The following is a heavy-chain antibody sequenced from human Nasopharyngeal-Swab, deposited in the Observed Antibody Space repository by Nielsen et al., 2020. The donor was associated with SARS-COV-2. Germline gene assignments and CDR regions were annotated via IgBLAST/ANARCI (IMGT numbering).Heavy chain of an antibody. CDR3: AIGFGY. CDR1: GGSFSGYY. CDR2: INHSGST. J-gene: IGHJ4*02. V-gene: IGHV4-34*01. Sequence: SETLSLTCAVYGGSFSGYYWSWIRQPPGKGLEWIGEINHSGSTNYNPSLKSRVTISVDTSKNQFSLKLSSVTAADTAVYYCAIGFGYWGQGTLVTVSS.